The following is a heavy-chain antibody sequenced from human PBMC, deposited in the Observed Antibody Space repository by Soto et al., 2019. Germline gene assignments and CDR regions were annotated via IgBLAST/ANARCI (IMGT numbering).Heavy chain of an antibody. CDR1: GYTFTSYY. V-gene: IGHV1-46*01. Sequence: GASVKVSCKASGYTFTSYYMHWVRQAPGQGLEWMGIINPSGGSTSYAQKFQGRVTMTRDTSTSTVYMGLSSLRSEDTAVYYCAVSWEKYDSPAPFDPWGQGTLVTVSS. CDR2: INPSGGST. CDR3: AVSWEKYDSPAPFDP. D-gene: IGHD3-3*01. J-gene: IGHJ5*02.